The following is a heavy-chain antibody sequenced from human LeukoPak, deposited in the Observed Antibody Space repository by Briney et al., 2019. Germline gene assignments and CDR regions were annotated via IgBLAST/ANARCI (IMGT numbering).Heavy chain of an antibody. CDR3: ARVPPHYYGSFYFDY. CDR2: IYYSGSP. Sequence: SETLSLTCTVSGGSISNNNYYWAWIRQPPGKGLECIGSIYYSGSPYYNPSLKSRVTISVDTSKNQFSLRLSSVTAADTAVYYCARVPPHYYGSFYFDYWGQGTLVTVSS. J-gene: IGHJ4*02. D-gene: IGHD3-10*01. V-gene: IGHV4-39*01. CDR1: GGSISNNNYY.